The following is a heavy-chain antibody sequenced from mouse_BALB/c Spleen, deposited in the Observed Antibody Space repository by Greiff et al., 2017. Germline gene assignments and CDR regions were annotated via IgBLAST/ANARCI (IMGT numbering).Heavy chain of an antibody. CDR2: IWGDGST. CDR1: GFSLTSYG. J-gene: IGHJ4*01. V-gene: IGHV2-3*01. D-gene: IGHD2-14*01. Sequence: VQLQQSGPGLVAPSQSLSITCTVSGFSLTSYGVSWVRQPPGKGLEWLGVIWGDGSTNYHSALISRLSISKDNSKSQVFLKLNSLQTDDTATYYGAKHRYDGFYCAMEYWGQGTSVTVSA. CDR3: AKHRYDGFYCAMEY.